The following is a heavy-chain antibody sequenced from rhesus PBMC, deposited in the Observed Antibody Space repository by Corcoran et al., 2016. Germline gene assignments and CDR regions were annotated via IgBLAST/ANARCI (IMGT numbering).Heavy chain of an antibody. J-gene: IGHJ5-1*01. CDR2: VDPEDGEA. Sequence: EVQLVQSGAEVKKPGASAKISCKASGYTFTDHSLPRVRQAPGKGLEWMGGVDPEDGEADDAQKFQDRVTITADMSTDTAYMELSSLRSEDTAVYYCANNRFDVWGPGVLVTVSS. CDR3: ANNRFDV. CDR1: GYTFTDHS. V-gene: IGHV1-111*02.